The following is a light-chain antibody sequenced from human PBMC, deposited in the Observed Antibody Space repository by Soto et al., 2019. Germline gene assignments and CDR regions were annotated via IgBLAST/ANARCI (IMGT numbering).Light chain of an antibody. CDR2: DAS. CDR3: QRRYSWPLT. CDR1: QSVGSS. J-gene: IGKJ1*01. Sequence: EIVLTQSPVTLPLSPEERATLSCRASQSVGSSLGWYQQKPGQAPRLLIYDASNRATGIPARFSGSGSVTDFTLTSSSLEPEDFADYSCQRRYSWPLTFGQGTKVEIK. V-gene: IGKV3-11*01.